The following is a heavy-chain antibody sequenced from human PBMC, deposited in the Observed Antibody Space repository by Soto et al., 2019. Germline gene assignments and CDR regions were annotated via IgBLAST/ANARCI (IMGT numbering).Heavy chain of an antibody. CDR2: IWYDGSNE. V-gene: IGHV3-33*01. Sequence: PGRSLRLSYAAAGGNFINYAMHWVRQAPGKGLEWVAVIWYDGSNEYYADSVKGRFTISRDNSKNTLYLQMNSLRAEDTAMYYCERGGSYYMDYLDYWGQGMLVTVS. CDR3: ERGGSYYMDYLDY. D-gene: IGHD1-26*01. CDR1: GGNFINYA. J-gene: IGHJ4*02.